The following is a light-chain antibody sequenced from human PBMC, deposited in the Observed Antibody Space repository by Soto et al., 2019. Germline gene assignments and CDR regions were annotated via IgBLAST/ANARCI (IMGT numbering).Light chain of an antibody. J-gene: IGLJ1*01. CDR1: NSDVGNYNL. V-gene: IGLV2-23*01. CDR3: SSYARSNSYV. CDR2: EGS. Sequence: QSALTQPASVSGSPGQSITISCTGTNSDVGNYNLVSWYQQLPGKAPKLMIYEGSKRPSGISNRFSGSKSGNTASLTISGLQAEDEADYYCSSYARSNSYVFGIGTKLTVL.